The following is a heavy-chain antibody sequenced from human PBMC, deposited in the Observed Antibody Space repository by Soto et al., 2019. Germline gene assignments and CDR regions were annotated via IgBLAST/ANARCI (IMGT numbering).Heavy chain of an antibody. CDR2: IKSKTDGGTT. J-gene: IGHJ6*03. CDR3: TTFTSGSGSYYTPGCYYYMDV. CDR1: GFTFNNFG. V-gene: IGHV3-15*07. D-gene: IGHD3-10*01. Sequence: GGSLRLSCAASGFTFNNFGLQWVRQAPGKGLEWVGRIKSKTDGGTTDYAAPVKGRFTISRDDSKNTLYLQMNSLKTEDTAVYYCTTFTSGSGSYYTPGCYYYMDVWGKGTTVTVSS.